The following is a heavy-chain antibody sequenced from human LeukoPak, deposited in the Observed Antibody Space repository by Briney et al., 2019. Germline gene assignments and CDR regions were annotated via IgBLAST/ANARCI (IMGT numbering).Heavy chain of an antibody. J-gene: IGHJ6*02. V-gene: IGHV3-9*01. CDR1: GFTFDDYA. Sequence: GGSLRLSCAASGFTFDDYAMHWVRQAPGKGLEWVSGISWNSGSIGYADSVKGRFTISRDNAKNSLYLQMNSLRAEDTALYYCAKSSSDIVEATPYGMDVWGQGTTVTVSS. D-gene: IGHD5-12*01. CDR3: AKSSSDIVEATPYGMDV. CDR2: ISWNSGSI.